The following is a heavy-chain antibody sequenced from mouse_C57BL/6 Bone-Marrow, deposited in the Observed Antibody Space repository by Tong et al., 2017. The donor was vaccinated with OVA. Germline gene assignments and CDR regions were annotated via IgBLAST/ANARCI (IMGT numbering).Heavy chain of an antibody. J-gene: IGHJ2*01. CDR3: ATAHDFDY. Sequence: VQLQESGPELVKPGASVKMSCKASGYTFTDYYMHWVKQRPGQGLEWIGVINPGSGGTNYNEKFKGKATLTADKSSSTAYMQLSSLTSEDSAVYFCATAHDFDYWGQGTTLTVSS. CDR2: INPGSGGT. V-gene: IGHV1-54*01. D-gene: IGHD3-1*01. CDR1: GYTFTDYY.